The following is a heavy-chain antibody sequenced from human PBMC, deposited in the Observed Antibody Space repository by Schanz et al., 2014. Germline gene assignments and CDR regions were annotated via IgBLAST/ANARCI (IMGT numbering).Heavy chain of an antibody. CDR1: RFTISRNP. J-gene: IGHJ4*02. Sequence: VHLVESGGGVVQPGRSLRLSCTGSRFTISRNPIHWVRQAPGKGLEWVGRITNKPNNYNTEYAASVKGRFTISRDDSRNSLYLQMSSLKTEDTAVYYCARDGDFDYWGQGTLVTVSS. CDR3: ARDGDFDY. CDR2: ITNKPNNYNT. V-gene: IGHV3-72*01.